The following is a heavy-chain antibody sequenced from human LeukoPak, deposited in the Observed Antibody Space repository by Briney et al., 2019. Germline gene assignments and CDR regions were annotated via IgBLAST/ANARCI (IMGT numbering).Heavy chain of an antibody. Sequence: SETLSLTCTVSGGSISSGDYYWSWIRQHPGKGLEWIGYIYYSGSTYYSPSLRSRVIISADTSKNQSSLRLTSVTAADTAVYYCARSGYNSRWYYFDYWGQGTLVTVSS. CDR3: ARSGYNSRWYYFDY. J-gene: IGHJ4*02. CDR1: GGSISSGDYY. V-gene: IGHV4-31*03. D-gene: IGHD6-13*01. CDR2: IYYSGST.